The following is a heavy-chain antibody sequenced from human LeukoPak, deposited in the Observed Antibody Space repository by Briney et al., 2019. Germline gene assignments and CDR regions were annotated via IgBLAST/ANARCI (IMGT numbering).Heavy chain of an antibody. J-gene: IGHJ4*02. CDR1: GGSISSYY. V-gene: IGHV4-59*01. CDR2: IYYSGST. Sequence: SETLSLTCTVSGGSISSYYWSWIRQPPGKGLEWIGYIYYSGSTNYNPSLKSRVTISVDTSKNQFSLKLSSVTAADTAVYYCARAVSKYSSSFYSNLKFDYWGQGTLVTVSS. D-gene: IGHD6-13*01. CDR3: ARAVSKYSSSFYSNLKFDY.